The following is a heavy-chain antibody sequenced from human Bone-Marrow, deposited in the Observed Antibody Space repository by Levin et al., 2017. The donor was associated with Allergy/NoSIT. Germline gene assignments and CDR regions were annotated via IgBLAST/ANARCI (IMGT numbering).Heavy chain of an antibody. D-gene: IGHD5-12*01. J-gene: IGHJ4*02. CDR1: GFTFTNNG. V-gene: IGHV3-23*01. Sequence: GESLKISCAASGFTFTNNGMSWVRQAPGKGLEWVSGISSSGDSGGRTYYADSVQGRFTISRDKSKNTLYLEMNSLRVEDTAVYYCTRNGGYDSVDWGQGTLVTVSS. CDR2: ISSSGDSGGRT. CDR3: TRNGGYDSVD.